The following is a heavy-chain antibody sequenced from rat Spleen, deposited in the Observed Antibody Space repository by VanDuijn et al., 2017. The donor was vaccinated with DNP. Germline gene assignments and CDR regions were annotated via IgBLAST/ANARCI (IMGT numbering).Heavy chain of an antibody. CDR3: ARWFNSGYSFDY. V-gene: IGHV5S23*01. CDR2: IRTSGGNT. Sequence: EVQLVESGGGFVQPGRSLKLSCAASGFTFSDYDMAWVRQAPTKGLEWVASIRTSGGNTYYRDSVKGRFTVSRDNAKSTLYLQMDSLRSEDTATYYCARWFNSGYSFDYWGQGVMVTVSS. D-gene: IGHD4-3*01. CDR1: GFTFSDYD. J-gene: IGHJ2*01.